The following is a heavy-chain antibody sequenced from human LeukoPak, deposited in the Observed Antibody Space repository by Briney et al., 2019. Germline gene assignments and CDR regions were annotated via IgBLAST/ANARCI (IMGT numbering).Heavy chain of an antibody. D-gene: IGHD2-15*01. Sequence: GGSLRLSCAASGFTFSTYAMTWVRQAPGKGLEWVSAISGSGATTYYADSVKGRFTISRDNSKNTLFLQMNSLSAEDTAIYYCARYCTGGSCFFQYGMDVWGKETTVTVSS. V-gene: IGHV3-23*01. J-gene: IGHJ6*04. CDR1: GFTFSTYA. CDR3: ARYCTGGSCFFQYGMDV. CDR2: ISGSGATT.